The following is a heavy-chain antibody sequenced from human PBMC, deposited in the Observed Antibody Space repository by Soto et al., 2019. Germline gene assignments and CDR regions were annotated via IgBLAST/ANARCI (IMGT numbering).Heavy chain of an antibody. CDR1: GLPLSSSY. D-gene: IGHD5-18*01. CDR3: TRAREPEYSSAIFLDI. Sequence: GGSPGLSRAASGLPLSSSYMGWVRPAPGKGLQWVSVIYSAGSTYYANSVKGRFTSSRDISTNMVDLQMSSLTDEDTAVYFCTRAREPEYSSAIFLDIWGQGALVTVSS. CDR2: IYSAGST. J-gene: IGHJ4*02. V-gene: IGHV3-53*01.